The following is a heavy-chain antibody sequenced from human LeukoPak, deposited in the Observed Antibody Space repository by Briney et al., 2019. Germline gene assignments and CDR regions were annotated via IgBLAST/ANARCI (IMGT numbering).Heavy chain of an antibody. CDR1: GFTFSSYA. CDR2: ISGSGGST. V-gene: IGHV3-23*01. J-gene: IGHJ6*03. CDR3: AKTPSHYYYYMDV. Sequence: GGSLRLSCAASGFTFSSYAMSWVRQAPGKGLEWVSAISGSGGSTYYADSVKGWFTISRDNSKNTLYLQMNSLRAEDTAVYYCAKTPSHYYYYMDVWGKGTTVTVSS. D-gene: IGHD2-15*01.